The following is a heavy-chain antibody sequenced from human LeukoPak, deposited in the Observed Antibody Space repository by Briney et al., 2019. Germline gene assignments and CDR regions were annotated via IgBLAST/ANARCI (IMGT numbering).Heavy chain of an antibody. CDR2: ITGSGAST. Sequence: GSLILSCAASGFTFSGYAMTLVRQPPGKGLGLVSGITGSGASTHYADPVKGRFTISRDNSKNIVYLQMNSLRAEDTALYYCEKDRRGGLDGSGDWGQGTLVIVSS. CDR1: GFTFSGYA. J-gene: IGHJ4*02. CDR3: EKDRRGGLDGSGD. V-gene: IGHV3-23*01. D-gene: IGHD3-22*01.